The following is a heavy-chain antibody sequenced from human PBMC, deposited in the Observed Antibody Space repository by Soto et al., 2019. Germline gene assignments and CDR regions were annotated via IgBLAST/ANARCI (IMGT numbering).Heavy chain of an antibody. Sequence: EVQLLESGGGLVQPGGSLRLSCAASGFTFSRYAMSWVRQAPGKGLEWVSSISGSGGSTYYADSVQGRLTISRDNSKNTLYIQTNSLRAEDTAVYYCAKDLGDYGDYSSPYDYWGQGTLVTVSS. CDR2: ISGSGGST. V-gene: IGHV3-23*01. CDR1: GFTFSRYA. CDR3: AKDLGDYGDYSSPYDY. D-gene: IGHD4-17*01. J-gene: IGHJ4*02.